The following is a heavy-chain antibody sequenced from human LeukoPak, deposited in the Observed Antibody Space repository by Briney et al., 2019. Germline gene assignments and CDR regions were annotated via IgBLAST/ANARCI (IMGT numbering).Heavy chain of an antibody. CDR1: GYSFSSYW. D-gene: IGHD3-10*01. J-gene: IGHJ4*02. CDR3: ARHYYASGSYYNDY. V-gene: IGHV5-51*01. Sequence: GASVKVSCKASGYSFSSYWIGWVRQMPGKGLGWMGIIYPGDSDTRYSPSFQGQVTISADKSISTAYLQWSSLKASDTAMYYCARHYYASGSYYNDYWGQGTLVTVSS. CDR2: IYPGDSDT.